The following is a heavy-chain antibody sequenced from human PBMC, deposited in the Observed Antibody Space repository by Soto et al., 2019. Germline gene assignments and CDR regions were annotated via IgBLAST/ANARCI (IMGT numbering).Heavy chain of an antibody. CDR1: GFTFSRYA. D-gene: IGHD2-8*01. J-gene: IGHJ6*02. CDR2: ISYDGSNK. Sequence: GGSLRLSCAASGFTFSRYAMHWVRQAPGKGLEWVAVISYDGSNKYYADSVKGRFTISRDNSKNTLYLQMNSLRAEDTAVYYCARDNIVLMVYAMRGMDVWGQGTTVTVSS. V-gene: IGHV3-30-3*01. CDR3: ARDNIVLMVYAMRGMDV.